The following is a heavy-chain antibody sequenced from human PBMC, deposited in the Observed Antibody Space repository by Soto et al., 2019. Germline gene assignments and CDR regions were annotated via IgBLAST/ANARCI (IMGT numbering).Heavy chain of an antibody. CDR2: ISSSGSTI. D-gene: IGHD3-3*01. V-gene: IGHV3-11*01. CDR1: GFTFSDYY. CDR3: ARDSALRFLEWLLAEDAFDI. Sequence: QVQLVESRGGLVKPGGSLRLACAASGFTFSDYYMSWIRQAPGKGLEWVSYISSSGSTIYYADSVKGRFTISRDNAKNGLYLQMNSLRAEDTAVYYCARDSALRFLEWLLAEDAFDICRQGTMVTVSS. J-gene: IGHJ3*02.